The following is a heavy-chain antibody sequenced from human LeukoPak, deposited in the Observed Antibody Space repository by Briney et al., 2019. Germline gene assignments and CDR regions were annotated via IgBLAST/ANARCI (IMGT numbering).Heavy chain of an antibody. CDR1: GGCISTFY. CDR2: IYTTGST. J-gene: IGHJ4*02. V-gene: IGHV4-4*09. CDR3: ARMCSSSSCPFDY. D-gene: IGHD2-2*01. Sequence: PSETLCLTCSVSGGCISTFYWTWIRQPPGKGLEWIGYIYTTGSTNYNPSLKSRVTMSVDTSKTQFPLKVSSVTSADKAVYYCARMCSSSSCPFDYWGQGTLVTVSS.